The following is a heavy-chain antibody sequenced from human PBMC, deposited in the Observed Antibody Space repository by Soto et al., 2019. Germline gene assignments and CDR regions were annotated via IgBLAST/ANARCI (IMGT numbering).Heavy chain of an antibody. J-gene: IGHJ6*02. CDR3: ARGGAPHSGSYPYYYYGMDV. CDR2: IIPILGIA. V-gene: IGHV1-69*10. D-gene: IGHD1-26*01. CDR1: GGTFSSYA. Sequence: ASVKVSCKASGGTFSSYAISWVRQAPGQGLEWMGGIIPILGIANYAQKFQGRVTITADKSTSTAYMELSSLRSEDTAVYYCARGGAPHSGSYPYYYYGMDVWGQGTTVTVSS.